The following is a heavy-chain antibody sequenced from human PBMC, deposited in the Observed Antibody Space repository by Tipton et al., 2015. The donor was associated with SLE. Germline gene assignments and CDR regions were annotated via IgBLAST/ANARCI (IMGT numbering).Heavy chain of an antibody. CDR2: IYYGGRT. CDR3: ARDREERYYYYYMDV. J-gene: IGHJ6*03. Sequence: TLSLTCAVYGGSFSGYYWSWIRQPPGKGLEWIGYIYYGGRTNYIPSLRSRVTISVDTSKNQFSLKLSSVTAADTAVYYCARDREERYYYYYMDVWGKGTTVTVSS. V-gene: IGHV4-59*01. CDR1: GGSFSGYY. D-gene: IGHD6-25*01.